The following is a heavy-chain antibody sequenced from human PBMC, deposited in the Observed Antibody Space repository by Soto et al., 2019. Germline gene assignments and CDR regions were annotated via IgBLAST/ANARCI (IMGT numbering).Heavy chain of an antibody. J-gene: IGHJ6*02. Sequence: EVQLLESGGGLVQPGGSLRLSCAASGFTFRSYAMAWVRQAPGKGLEWVSGISEKGDTKNYADPVRGRFTISRDNSMNTLDLLMNSLRAEDTAVYYCVKDRATIFGVVWKYGMDVWGQGTMVYVSS. D-gene: IGHD3-3*01. V-gene: IGHV3-23*01. CDR3: VKDRATIFGVVWKYGMDV. CDR1: GFTFRSYA. CDR2: ISEKGDTK.